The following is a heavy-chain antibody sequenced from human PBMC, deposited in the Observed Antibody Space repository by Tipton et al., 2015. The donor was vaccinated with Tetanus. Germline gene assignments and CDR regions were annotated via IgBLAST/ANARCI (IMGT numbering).Heavy chain of an antibody. CDR1: GYYLTNYG. Sequence: QLVQSGAEVRKPGASVRVSRTLSGYYLTNYGISWVRQAPGQGLEWMAWISGYNGNTKSAQRFQGRVTMTTDTSTSTAYMELRSLTSDDAAVYYCARTLAYCSRDACYHLRGYEFWGQGTLVTVSS. J-gene: IGHJ4*02. D-gene: IGHD5-24*01. CDR2: ISGYNGNT. V-gene: IGHV1-18*01. CDR3: ARTLAYCSRDACYHLRGYEF.